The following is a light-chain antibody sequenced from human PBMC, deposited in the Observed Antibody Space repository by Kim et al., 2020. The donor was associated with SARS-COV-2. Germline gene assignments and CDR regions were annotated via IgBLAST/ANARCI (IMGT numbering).Light chain of an antibody. CDR3: QQSYSTPWT. J-gene: IGKJ1*01. V-gene: IGKV1-39*01. Sequence: ASVGDRVTITCRASQSISSYLNWYQQKPGKAPNLLIYAASSLQSGVPSRFSGSGSGTDFTLTISSLQPEDFATYYCQQSYSTPWTFGQGTKVDIK. CDR2: AAS. CDR1: QSISSY.